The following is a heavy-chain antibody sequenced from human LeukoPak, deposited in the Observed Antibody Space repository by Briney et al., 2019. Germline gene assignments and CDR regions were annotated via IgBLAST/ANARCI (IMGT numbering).Heavy chain of an antibody. J-gene: IGHJ5*02. CDR1: GGSISSYY. V-gene: IGHV4-59*12. CDR3: ARDPSGILTGYTYNWFDP. D-gene: IGHD3-9*01. Sequence: SETLSLTCTVSGGSISSYYWSWIRQSPGKGLEWIGYIYYSGSTNYNPSLKSRVTISVDTSKNQFSLKLSSVTAADTAVYYCARDPSGILTGYTYNWFDPWGQGTLVTVSS. CDR2: IYYSGST.